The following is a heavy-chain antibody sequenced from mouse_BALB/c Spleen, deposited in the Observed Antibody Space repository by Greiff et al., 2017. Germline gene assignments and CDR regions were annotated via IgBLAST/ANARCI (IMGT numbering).Heavy chain of an antibody. CDR2: IDPSDSYT. CDR1: GYTFTSYW. J-gene: IGHJ2*01. CDR3: ARPWDLLLDY. D-gene: IGHD4-1*01. Sequence: VQLQQPGAELVKPGASVKLSCKASGYTFTSYWMHWVKQRPGQGLEWIGEIDPSDSYTNYNQKFKGKATLTVDKSSSTAYMQLSSLTSEDSAVYYCARPWDLLLDYWGQGTTLTVSS. V-gene: IGHV1-69*02.